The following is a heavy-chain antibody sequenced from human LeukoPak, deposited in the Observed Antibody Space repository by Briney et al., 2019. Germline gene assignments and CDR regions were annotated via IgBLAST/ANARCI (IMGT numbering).Heavy chain of an antibody. CDR2: IYYSGST. D-gene: IGHD4-17*01. V-gene: IGHV4-39*07. CDR1: GGSISSSSYY. J-gene: IGHJ4*02. CDR3: ARVEGGDYGIFDY. Sequence: PSETLSLTCTVSGGSISSSSYYWGWIRQPPGKGLEWIGSIYYSGSTYYNPSLKSRVTISVDTPKNQFSLKLSSVTAADTAVYYCARVEGGDYGIFDYWGQGTLVTVSS.